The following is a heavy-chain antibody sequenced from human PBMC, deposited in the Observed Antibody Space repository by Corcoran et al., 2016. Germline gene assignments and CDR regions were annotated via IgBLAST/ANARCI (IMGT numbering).Heavy chain of an antibody. J-gene: IGHJ3*02. CDR1: GFTFTSSA. V-gene: IGHV1-58*01. CDR2: IVVGSGNT. D-gene: IGHD1-26*01. Sequence: QMQLVQSGPEVKKPGTSVKVSCKASGFTFTSSAVQWVRQARGQRLEWIGWIVVGSGNTNYAQKFQERVTITRDMSTSTAYMELSSLRSEDTAVYYCAAVGARGDDAFGIWGQGTMVTVSS. CDR3: AAVGARGDDAFGI.